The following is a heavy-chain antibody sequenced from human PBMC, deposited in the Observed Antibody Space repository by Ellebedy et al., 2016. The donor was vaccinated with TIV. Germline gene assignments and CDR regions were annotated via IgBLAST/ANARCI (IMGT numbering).Heavy chain of an antibody. J-gene: IGHJ6*02. Sequence: AASVKVSCKASGGTFSSYAISWVRQAPGQGLEWMGGIIPIFGTANYAQKFQGRVTITADESTSTAYMELSSLRSEDTAVYYCARDQKENSGYDYRYYYYGMDVWGQGTTVTVSS. D-gene: IGHD5-12*01. CDR1: GGTFSSYA. CDR2: IIPIFGTA. V-gene: IGHV1-69*13. CDR3: ARDQKENSGYDYRYYYYGMDV.